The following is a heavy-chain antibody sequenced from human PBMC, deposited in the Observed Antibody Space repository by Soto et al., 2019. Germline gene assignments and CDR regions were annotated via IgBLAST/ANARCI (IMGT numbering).Heavy chain of an antibody. D-gene: IGHD3-9*01. J-gene: IGHJ4*02. CDR1: GGSFSGYY. Sequence: SETLSLTCAVYGGSFSGYYWSWIRQPPGKGLEWIGEINHSGSTNYNPSLKSRVTISVDTSKNQFSLKLSSVTAADTAVYYCARSGYDILTGYYQRKYYFDYWGQGTLVTVSS. CDR2: INHSGST. CDR3: ARSGYDILTGYYQRKYYFDY. V-gene: IGHV4-34*01.